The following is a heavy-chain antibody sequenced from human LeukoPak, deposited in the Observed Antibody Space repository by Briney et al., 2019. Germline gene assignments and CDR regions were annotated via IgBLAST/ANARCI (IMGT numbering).Heavy chain of an antibody. J-gene: IGHJ6*04. CDR2: VSSSGSTI. CDR1: GFTFSSYW. Sequence: GGYLRFSCAASGFTFSSYWMSWDRQAPGKGLEWVSYVSSSGSTIYYADSLKGRFTVSRYNAKNSLYLQMNSLRAEDTAVYYCARVAAGYYGVDVWGKGTTVSVSS. D-gene: IGHD6-19*01. CDR3: ARVAAGYYGVDV. V-gene: IGHV3-48*04.